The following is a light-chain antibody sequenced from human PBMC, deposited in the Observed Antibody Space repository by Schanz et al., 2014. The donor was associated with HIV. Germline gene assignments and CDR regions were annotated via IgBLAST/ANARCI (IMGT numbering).Light chain of an antibody. CDR2: GNN. V-gene: IGLV1-40*01. J-gene: IGLJ2*01. CDR3: LSYDNTLSGSRI. Sequence: SVLTQPPSVSGAPGQGITISCTGTSSNIGAGYDVHWYQHLPGRAPKLLIYGNNNRPSGVPDRFSGSKSGTSASLAITGLQAEDEADYYCLSYDNTLSGSRIFGGGTKLTVL. CDR1: SSNIGAGYD.